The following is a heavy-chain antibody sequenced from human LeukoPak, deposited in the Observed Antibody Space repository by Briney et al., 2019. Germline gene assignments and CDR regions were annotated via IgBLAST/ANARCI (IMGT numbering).Heavy chain of an antibody. V-gene: IGHV1-24*01. CDR1: GYTFTGHY. CDR2: FDPEDGET. CDR3: ATSGMGIAVARDAFDI. D-gene: IGHD6-19*01. Sequence: GASVKVSCQAYGYTFTGHYIHWVRQAPGQGLEWMGGFDPEDGETIYAQKFQGRVTMTEDTSTDTAYMELSSLRSEDTAVYYCATSGMGIAVARDAFDIWGQGTMVTVSS. J-gene: IGHJ3*02.